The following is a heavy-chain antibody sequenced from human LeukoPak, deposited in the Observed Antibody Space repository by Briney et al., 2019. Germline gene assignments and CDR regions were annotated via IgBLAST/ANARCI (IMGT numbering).Heavy chain of an antibody. V-gene: IGHV3-53*01. CDR2: LYSDGNT. J-gene: IGHJ4*02. Sequence: GGSLRLSCVASRLPHITNDMTWARQAPGKGLEWVSVLYSDGNTKYADSVQGRFTISRDNSKNTLYLEMNSLSPDDTAVYCCSRGVVPVAANTSAYWGQGALVTVSS. CDR1: RLPHITND. CDR3: SRGVVPVAANTSAY. D-gene: IGHD6-19*01.